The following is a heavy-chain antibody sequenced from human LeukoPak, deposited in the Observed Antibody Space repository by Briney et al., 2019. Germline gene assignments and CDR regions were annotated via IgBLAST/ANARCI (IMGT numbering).Heavy chain of an antibody. J-gene: IGHJ5*02. CDR3: ARGPSGYYRNWFDP. CDR2: IYYSGST. Sequence: SETLSLTCTVSGGSISSYYWSWIRQPPGKGLEWIGYIYYSGSTNYNPSLKSRVTISVDTSKNQFSLKLSSVTAADTAVYYCARGPSGYYRNWFDPWGQGTLVTVSS. CDR1: GGSISSYY. V-gene: IGHV4-59*12. D-gene: IGHD3-22*01.